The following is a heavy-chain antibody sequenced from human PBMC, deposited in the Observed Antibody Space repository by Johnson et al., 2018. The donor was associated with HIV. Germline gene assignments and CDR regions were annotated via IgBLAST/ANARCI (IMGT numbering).Heavy chain of an antibody. J-gene: IGHJ3*02. CDR2: IKPDGSAE. V-gene: IGHV3-7*01. D-gene: IGHD5-18*01. Sequence: VQLVESGGGVVRPGGSLRLSCAASGFTFDDYGMSWVRQAPGQGLEWVANIKPDGSAEYYVDSVKGRFSISRDKAKSSVYLQINSLRAEDTAVYYCARINVDTTFYRAFDIWGQGTMVTVSS. CDR1: GFTFDDYG. CDR3: ARINVDTTFYRAFDI.